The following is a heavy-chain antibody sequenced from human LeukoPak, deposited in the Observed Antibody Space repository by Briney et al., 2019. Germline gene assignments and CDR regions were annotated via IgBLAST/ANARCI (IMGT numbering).Heavy chain of an antibody. J-gene: IGHJ3*01. Sequence: GGSLRLSCAPSGFTFSSCEMNWVRQAPGRGLEWVSYISSTGYTIKYADSVKGRFTISRDNSKNSLFLQMNSLRGEDTAVYYCARDRADGGSGGDPFDVWGQGTMVTVSS. D-gene: IGHD3-10*01. CDR2: ISSTGYTI. CDR3: ARDRADGGSGGDPFDV. CDR1: GFTFSSCE. V-gene: IGHV3-48*03.